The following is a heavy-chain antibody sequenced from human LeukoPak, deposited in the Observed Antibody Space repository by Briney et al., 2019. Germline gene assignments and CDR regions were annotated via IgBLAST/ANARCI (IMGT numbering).Heavy chain of an antibody. J-gene: IGHJ6*03. Sequence: GASVKVSCKASGYTFTSYYMHWVRQAPGQGLEWMGIINPSGGSTSYAQKFQGRVTMTRDMSTSTVYMELSSLRSEDTAVYYCASFEATISAYYYYMDVWGKGTTVTVSS. CDR1: GYTFTSYY. V-gene: IGHV1-46*01. CDR2: INPSGGST. CDR3: ASFEATISAYYYYMDV. D-gene: IGHD5-12*01.